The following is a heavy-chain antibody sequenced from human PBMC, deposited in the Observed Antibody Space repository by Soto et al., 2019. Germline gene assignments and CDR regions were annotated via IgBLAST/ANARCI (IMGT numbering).Heavy chain of an antibody. V-gene: IGHV1-69*12. D-gene: IGHD6-19*01. CDR3: ARVEAVAGLYNYHGLDV. Sequence: QVQLVQSWAEVKKPGSSVKVSCKVSGGTFSNYAIDWVRLAPGHGLEWMGGIVPIFGTTYYTQKFQGRATIIADDSTTTAYLEMSSLRSEDKAIYYCARVEAVAGLYNYHGLDVWGQGTAVTVSS. J-gene: IGHJ6*02. CDR1: GGTFSNYA. CDR2: IVPIFGTT.